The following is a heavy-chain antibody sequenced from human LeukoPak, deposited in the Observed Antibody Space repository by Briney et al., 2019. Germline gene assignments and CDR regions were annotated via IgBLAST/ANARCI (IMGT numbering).Heavy chain of an antibody. D-gene: IGHD6-13*01. Sequence: SVKVSCKASGGTFSSYAISWVRQAPGQGLEWMGGIIPIFGTANYAQKFQGRVTITADEPTSTAYMELSSLRSEDTAVYYCARAPIFILGIAAPEGYYFDYWGQGTLVTVSS. V-gene: IGHV1-69*13. CDR1: GGTFSSYA. CDR2: IIPIFGTA. CDR3: ARAPIFILGIAAPEGYYFDY. J-gene: IGHJ4*02.